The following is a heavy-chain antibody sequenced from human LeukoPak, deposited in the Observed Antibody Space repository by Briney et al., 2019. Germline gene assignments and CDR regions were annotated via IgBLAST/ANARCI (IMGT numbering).Heavy chain of an antibody. CDR3: AKELHGSGNYAFDY. Sequence: GGSLRLSCAASGFTFSSCALSRVRQAPGKGLEWVSTVSVNGGTTYYADSVKGRFTISRDNSKNTLYLQMNSLRAEDTAVYFCAKELHGSGNYAFDYWAREPWSPSPQ. CDR2: VSVNGGTT. V-gene: IGHV3-23*01. J-gene: IGHJ4*02. D-gene: IGHD3-10*01. CDR1: GFTFSSCA.